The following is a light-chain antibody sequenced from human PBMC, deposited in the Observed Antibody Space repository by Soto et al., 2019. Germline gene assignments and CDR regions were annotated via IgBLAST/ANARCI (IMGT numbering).Light chain of an antibody. Sequence: QSVLTQPPSASATPGQRVTISCSGSSSNIGTNYVYWYQHLPGTAPKLLIYRNDQRPSGVPDRFSGSMSGTAASLAIGGLRSEAEADYDCGAWDDSLSGRVFGGGTKLTVL. CDR3: GAWDDSLSGRV. V-gene: IGLV1-47*01. CDR1: SSNIGTNY. J-gene: IGLJ3*02. CDR2: RND.